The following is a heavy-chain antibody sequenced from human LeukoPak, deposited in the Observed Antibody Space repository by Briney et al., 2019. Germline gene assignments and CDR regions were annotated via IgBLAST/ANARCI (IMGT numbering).Heavy chain of an antibody. J-gene: IGHJ2*01. V-gene: IGHV3-23*01. CDR1: GFTFSSYA. CDR2: ISGSGGST. Sequence: GGSLRLSCAASGFTFSSYAMSWVRQAPGKGLEWVSAISGSGGSTYYADSVKGRFTISRDNSKNTLYLQMNSLRAEDTAVYHCARVLRVGWYFDLWGRGTLVTVSS. CDR3: ARVLRVGWYFDL.